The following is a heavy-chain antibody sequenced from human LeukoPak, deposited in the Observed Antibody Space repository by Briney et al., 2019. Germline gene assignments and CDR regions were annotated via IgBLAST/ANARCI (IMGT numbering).Heavy chain of an antibody. J-gene: IGHJ4*02. Sequence: PGGSLRLSCAASGFTLSSYSMNWVRQAPGKGLEWVSSISSSSSYIYYADSVKGRFTISRDNAKNSLYLQMNSLRAEDTAVYYCARDGEYYDSSGYYSYWGQGTLVTVSS. CDR1: GFTLSSYS. CDR3: ARDGEYYDSSGYYSY. V-gene: IGHV3-21*01. CDR2: ISSSSSYI. D-gene: IGHD3-22*01.